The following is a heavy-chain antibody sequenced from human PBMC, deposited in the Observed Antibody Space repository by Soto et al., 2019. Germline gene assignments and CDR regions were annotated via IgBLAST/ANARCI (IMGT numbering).Heavy chain of an antibody. V-gene: IGHV4-59*01. CDR1: GGSIGGYY. Sequence: PSETLSLTCSVSGGSIGGYYGSWIRQPPGKGLEWIGYIYYSGSTNYNPSLKSRVTISVDTSKNQFSLKLSSVTAADTAVYYCARGDMPSPDYWGQGTLVTVSS. CDR2: IYYSGST. J-gene: IGHJ4*02. D-gene: IGHD2-2*01. CDR3: ARGDMPSPDY.